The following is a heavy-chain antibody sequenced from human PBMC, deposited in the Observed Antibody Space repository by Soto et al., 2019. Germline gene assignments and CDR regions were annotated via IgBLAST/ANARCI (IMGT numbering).Heavy chain of an antibody. CDR2: IYYSGST. CDR1: GGSICSGGYY. J-gene: IGHJ6*02. D-gene: IGHD2-2*03. V-gene: IGHV4-31*03. CDR3: ARLNGYCISTNCHGYYGMDV. Sequence: SEPLSLTCTVSGGSICSGGYYCSWIRQPPGKGLEWIGYIYYSGSTYYNPSLKSRVTISVDTSKNQFSLKLSSVTTADTAVYYCARLNGYCISTNCHGYYGMDVWSQGTTVS.